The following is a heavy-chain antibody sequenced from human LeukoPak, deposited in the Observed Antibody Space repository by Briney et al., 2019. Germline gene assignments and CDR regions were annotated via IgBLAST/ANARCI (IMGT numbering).Heavy chain of an antibody. CDR1: GFTFSSFG. V-gene: IGHV3-48*02. CDR2: ISDSSTIT. CDR3: AKVIRGGYGMDV. J-gene: IGHJ6*02. Sequence: GGSLRLSCAASGFTFSSFGMNWVRQAPGKGLEWVSYISDSSTITYYAASVKGRFTISRDSAKNSLSLQLNSLRDEDTAVYFCAKVIRGGYGMDVWGQGTTVTVSS. D-gene: IGHD3-10*01.